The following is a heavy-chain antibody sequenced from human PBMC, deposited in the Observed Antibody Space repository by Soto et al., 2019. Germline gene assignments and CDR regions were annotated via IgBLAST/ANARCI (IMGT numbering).Heavy chain of an antibody. D-gene: IGHD2-21*01. J-gene: IGHJ4*02. CDR3: VRGDGDRYDGHGYLGRH. Sequence: EVQLVESGGVLVQPGGSLRLSCAASGFTFSIYWMHWVRQAPGKGLVWVSRMNMDGSRTSYADFAKGRFTISRDDAKSTVYLQMSNLRAEDTAVYYCVRGDGDRYDGHGYLGRHWGQGTLVTVSS. CDR2: MNMDGSRT. V-gene: IGHV3-74*01. CDR1: GFTFSIYW.